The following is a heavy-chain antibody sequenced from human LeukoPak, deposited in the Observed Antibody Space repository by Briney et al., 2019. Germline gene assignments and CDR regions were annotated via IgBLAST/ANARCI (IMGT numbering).Heavy chain of an antibody. V-gene: IGHV3-7*03. CDR2: IEQDGNEK. Sequence: GGSLRLSCAASGFRFNTYWMSWVRQAPGKGLEWVANIEQDGNEKYYADSVKGRFTISRDDSKNTLSLQMNSLRVEDTAVYYCARDLAWGAFDYWGQGTLVTVSS. CDR3: ARDLAWGAFDY. J-gene: IGHJ4*02. CDR1: GFRFNTYW. D-gene: IGHD7-27*01.